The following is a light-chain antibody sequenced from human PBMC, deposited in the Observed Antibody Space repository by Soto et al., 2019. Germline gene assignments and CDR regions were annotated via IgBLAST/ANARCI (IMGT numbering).Light chain of an antibody. CDR3: QQANSFPCA. V-gene: IGKV1-12*02. CDR2: GAS. CDR1: QDIHTW. J-gene: IGKJ3*01. Sequence: DIQMTQSPSSVSASVGDRVTITCRASQDIHTWLAWYQQKPGKAPNLLIYGASTLQSGVPSRFSDSRSGRDFTLTISSLQPEDFATYYCQQANSFPCAFGPGTKVDFK.